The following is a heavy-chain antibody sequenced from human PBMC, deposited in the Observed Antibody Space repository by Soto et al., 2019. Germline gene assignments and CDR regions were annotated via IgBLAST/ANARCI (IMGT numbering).Heavy chain of an antibody. Sequence: EVQLLESGGGLVQPGGSLRLSCAASGFTFDNYVMTWVRQAPGKGLEWVSSIGGGGYATYYADSVKGRFTISRDNSKNTLDLQMNSLKVDDTAVYYCAKESTVTSSWYFDLWGRGTLVTVSS. CDR2: IGGGGYAT. V-gene: IGHV3-23*01. J-gene: IGHJ2*01. CDR3: AKESTVTSSWYFDL. CDR1: GFTFDNYV. D-gene: IGHD4-17*01.